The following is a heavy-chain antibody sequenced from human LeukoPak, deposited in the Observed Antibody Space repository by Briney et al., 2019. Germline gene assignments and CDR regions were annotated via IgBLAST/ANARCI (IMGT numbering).Heavy chain of an antibody. Sequence: PSETLSLTCTVSGGSISGYYWSWLRQPPAKGREWIGYIYYSGSTNYSPSLKSRVTISVDTSKNQFSLKLSSVTAPDTAVYYCARLCSSSAGDWFDPWGQGTLVTVSS. CDR3: ARLCSSSAGDWFDP. D-gene: IGHD6-6*01. CDR1: GGSISGYY. CDR2: IYYSGST. J-gene: IGHJ5*02. V-gene: IGHV4-59*08.